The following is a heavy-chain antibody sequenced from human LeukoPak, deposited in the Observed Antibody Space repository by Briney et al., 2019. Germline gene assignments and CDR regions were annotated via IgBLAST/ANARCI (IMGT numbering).Heavy chain of an antibody. Sequence: SETLSLTCTVSGGSISSYYWSWIRQPPGKGLEWIANIYHTGSTNYNPSLSSRVTISIDTAKNQFSLKLTSVTAAGTAVHYCARRGRNSSGWQDYLWGQGTLVAVSS. D-gene: IGHD6-25*01. J-gene: IGHJ4*02. CDR1: GGSISSYY. CDR3: ARRGRNSSGWQDYL. CDR2: IYHTGST. V-gene: IGHV4-59*01.